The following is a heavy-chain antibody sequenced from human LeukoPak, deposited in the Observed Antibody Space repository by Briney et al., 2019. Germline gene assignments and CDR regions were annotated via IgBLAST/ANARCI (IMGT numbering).Heavy chain of an antibody. CDR3: ARDGDATMRLAFDI. CDR2: IKEDGSEK. CDR1: GFSFNNYW. V-gene: IGHV3-7*01. Sequence: GGSLRLSCAASGFSFNNYWMTWVRQTPGKGLEWVADIKEDGSEKHLVDSVGGRFTISRDNAKNSLYLQMNSLRVEDTAMYYCARDGDATMRLAFDIWGQGTMVTVSS. J-gene: IGHJ3*02. D-gene: IGHD5-18*01.